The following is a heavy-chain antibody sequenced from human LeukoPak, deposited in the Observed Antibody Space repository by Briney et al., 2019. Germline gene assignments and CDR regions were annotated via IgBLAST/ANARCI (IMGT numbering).Heavy chain of an antibody. CDR1: GGSISSGDYY. CDR3: ASFSSHPARGNDAFDI. CDR2: IYHSGST. J-gene: IGHJ3*02. Sequence: PSQTLSLTCTVSGGSISSGDYYWSWIRQPPGKGLEWIGYIYHSGSTYYNPSLKSRVTISVDTSKNQFSLKLSSVTAADTAVYYCASFSSHPARGNDAFDIWGQGTMVTVSS. V-gene: IGHV4-30-4*01. D-gene: IGHD2-2*01.